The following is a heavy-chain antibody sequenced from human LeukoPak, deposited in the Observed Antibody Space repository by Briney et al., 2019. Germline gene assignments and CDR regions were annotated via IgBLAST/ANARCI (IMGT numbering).Heavy chain of an antibody. D-gene: IGHD1-26*01. J-gene: IGHJ4*02. Sequence: ASVKVSCKASGYTFTGYYMHWVGQAHGQGSEWMGWINPNSGGANYAQKFQGRVTITRDTSISTAYMELSRLRSDDTAVYYCARGVGATENWGQGTLVTVSS. CDR1: GYTFTGYY. CDR2: INPNSGGA. CDR3: ARGVGATEN. V-gene: IGHV1-2*02.